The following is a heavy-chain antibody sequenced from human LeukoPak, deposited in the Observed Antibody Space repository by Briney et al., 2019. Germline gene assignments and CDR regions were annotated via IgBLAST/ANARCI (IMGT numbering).Heavy chain of an antibody. V-gene: IGHV1-46*01. D-gene: IGHD3-10*01. CDR1: GYTFTSYY. CDR3: ARTPYRGYGSGSYYIGYYYYYMDV. CDR2: INPSGGST. Sequence: ASVKVSCKASGYTFTSYYMHWVRQAPGQGLEWMGIINPSGGSTSYAQKFQGRVTMTRDTSTSTVYMELSSLRSEDTAVYYCARTPYRGYGSGSYYIGYYYYYMDVWGKGTTVTVSS. J-gene: IGHJ6*03.